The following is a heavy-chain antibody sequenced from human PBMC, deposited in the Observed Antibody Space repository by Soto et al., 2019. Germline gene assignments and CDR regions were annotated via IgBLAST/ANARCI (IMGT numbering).Heavy chain of an antibody. D-gene: IGHD3-10*01. J-gene: IGHJ4*02. Sequence: QVQLVESGGGVVQPGTSLRLSCSASGFAFSDYGVHWVRQAPGKGLEWVASISYDETATYYSDSVKGRFTISRDNAKNNLVLTINRLRNEDKAMFYCGKGSWVLVTWELDHWGQGTLVTVSS. CDR2: ISYDETAT. CDR3: GKGSWVLVTWELDH. CDR1: GFAFSDYG. V-gene: IGHV3-30*18.